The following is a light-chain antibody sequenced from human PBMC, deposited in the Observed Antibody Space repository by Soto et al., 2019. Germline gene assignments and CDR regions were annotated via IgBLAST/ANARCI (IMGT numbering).Light chain of an antibody. CDR2: GAS. Sequence: DIPMTQSPSSLSASVGDRVTITCQASQDITNYLNWYQQHPGKAPNLLIYGASNLETGVPSRFSGSGSGTDFTFTISSLQAEDIGTYFCQQYDSVFTFGQGTRLEIK. CDR3: QQYDSVFT. CDR1: QDITNY. V-gene: IGKV1-33*01. J-gene: IGKJ5*01.